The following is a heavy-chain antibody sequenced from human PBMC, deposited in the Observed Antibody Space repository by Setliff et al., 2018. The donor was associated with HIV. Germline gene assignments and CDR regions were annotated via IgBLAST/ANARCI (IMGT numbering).Heavy chain of an antibody. D-gene: IGHD5-18*01. CDR3: ARGGYREGYDY. V-gene: IGHV4-59*01. CDR1: GASISSYS. CDR2: IHSYGST. J-gene: IGHJ4*02. Sequence: LSLTCTVSGASISSYSWSWIRQSPGKRLEWIGYIHSYGSTDYNPSLESRVTISVDTSKNQLSLKLRSVAAADTAVYYCARGGYREGYDYWGQGTLVTVSS.